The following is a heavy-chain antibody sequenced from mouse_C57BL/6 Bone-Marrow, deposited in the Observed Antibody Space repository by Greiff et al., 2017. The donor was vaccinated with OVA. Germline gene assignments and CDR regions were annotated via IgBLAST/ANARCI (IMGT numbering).Heavy chain of an antibody. CDR2: IDPSDSET. D-gene: IGHD4-1*01. CDR1: GYTFTSYW. Sequence: QVQLQQPGAELVRPGSSVKLSCKASGYTFTSYWMHWVKQRPIQGLEWIGNIDPSDSETHYNQKFKDKATLTVDKSSSTAYMQLSSLTSEDSAVYYCARLGQGTGTGFAYWGQGTLVTVSA. J-gene: IGHJ3*01. V-gene: IGHV1-52*01. CDR3: ARLGQGTGTGFAY.